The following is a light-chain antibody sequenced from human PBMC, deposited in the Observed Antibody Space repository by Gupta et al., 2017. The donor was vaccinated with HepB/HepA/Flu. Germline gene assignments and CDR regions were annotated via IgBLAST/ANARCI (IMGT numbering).Light chain of an antibody. CDR2: LGS. V-gene: IGKV2-28*01. CDR1: QSLVHSNGYNY. CDR3: MQALQSPRT. J-gene: IGKJ2*02. Sequence: DIVMTQSPLSLPVTPGEPASISCRSSQSLVHSNGYNYLEWYLQKPGQSPQLLIYLGSNRASGVPDRFSGSGSGADFTLKISRVEADDVGVYYCMQALQSPRTFGQGTKLEIK.